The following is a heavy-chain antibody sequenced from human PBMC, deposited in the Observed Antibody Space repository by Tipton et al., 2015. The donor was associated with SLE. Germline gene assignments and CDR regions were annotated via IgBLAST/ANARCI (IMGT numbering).Heavy chain of an antibody. CDR1: GGSISSHY. V-gene: IGHV4-59*11. CDR3: ARDDRTVYGMDV. D-gene: IGHD1-14*01. CDR2: IYYSGST. J-gene: IGHJ6*02. Sequence: LRLSCTVSGGSISSHYWSWIRQPPGKGLEWIGYIYYSGSTNYNPSLKSRVTISVDTSKNQFSLKLSSVTAADTAVYYCARDDRTVYGMDVWGQGTTVTVSS.